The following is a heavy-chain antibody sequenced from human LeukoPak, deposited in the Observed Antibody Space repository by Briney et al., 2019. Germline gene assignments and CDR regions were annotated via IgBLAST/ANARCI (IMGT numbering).Heavy chain of an antibody. CDR1: GGSFSDYS. J-gene: IGHJ4*02. D-gene: IGHD5-12*01. V-gene: IGHV4-34*01. Sequence: PSETLSLTCAVYGGSFSDYSWSRIRQPPGKGLEWIGEIDHSGSTSYNPSLKSRLTISVDTSKKQFSLKLNSVTAADTAVYYCATRLPTDYWGQGTLVTVSS. CDR2: IDHSGST. CDR3: ATRLPTDY.